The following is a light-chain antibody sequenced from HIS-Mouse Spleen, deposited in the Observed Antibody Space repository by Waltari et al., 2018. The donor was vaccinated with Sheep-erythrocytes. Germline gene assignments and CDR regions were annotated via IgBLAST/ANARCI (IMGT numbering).Light chain of an antibody. J-gene: IGKJ3*01. CDR2: GAS. CDR1: PSVSSSY. Sequence: EIVLKQSPGTLSLSPGERATLSCRASPSVSSSYLAWYQQKPGQAPRLLIYGASSRATGIPDRFSGSGSGTDFTLTISRLEPEDFAVYYCQQYGSSPFTFGPGTKVEIK. V-gene: IGKV3-20*01. CDR3: QQYGSSPFT.